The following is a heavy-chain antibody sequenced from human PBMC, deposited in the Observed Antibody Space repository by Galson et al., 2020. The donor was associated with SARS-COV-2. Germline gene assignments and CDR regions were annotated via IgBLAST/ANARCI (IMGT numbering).Heavy chain of an antibody. Sequence: GESLKISCAASGFTFDDYAMHWVRQAPGKGLEWVSLISWDGGSTYYADSVKGRFTISRDNSKNSLYLQMNSLRAEDTALYYCAKGLSAMAMITLGGVIAHVDYWGQGTLVTVSS. J-gene: IGHJ4*02. D-gene: IGHD3-16*02. CDR3: AKGLSAMAMITLGGVIAHVDY. CDR2: ISWDGGST. V-gene: IGHV3-43D*03. CDR1: GFTFDDYA.